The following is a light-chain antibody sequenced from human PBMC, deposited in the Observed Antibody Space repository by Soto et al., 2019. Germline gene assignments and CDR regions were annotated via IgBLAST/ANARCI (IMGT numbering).Light chain of an antibody. Sequence: DIPMTQSPSSLSASVGDRVTITCRASQSINNYLNWYQQKPGKAPKLLIYAASSLQSGVPSRFSGSGSGTDFTLTINSLQPEDFATYYCQQSYSTPLFTFGPGTKVDIK. CDR2: AAS. CDR3: QQSYSTPLFT. CDR1: QSINNY. J-gene: IGKJ3*01. V-gene: IGKV1-39*01.